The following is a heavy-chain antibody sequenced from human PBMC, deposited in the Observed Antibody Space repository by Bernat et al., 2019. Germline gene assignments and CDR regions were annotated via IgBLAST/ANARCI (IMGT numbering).Heavy chain of an antibody. CDR1: GFTFESFA. D-gene: IGHD1-26*01. CDR3: VRDGFGTYWSLDS. J-gene: IGHJ4*02. V-gene: IGHV3-7*01. Sequence: EVQLVESGGGLVQPGESLRLSCAASGFTFESFAMSWVHQAPGQGLEWVADISTNGRQEFYADSLKGRFTISRDNARDLVFLQMTGLRVEDTAFYYCVRDGFGTYWSLDSWGQGTLVTVSS. CDR2: ISTNGRQE.